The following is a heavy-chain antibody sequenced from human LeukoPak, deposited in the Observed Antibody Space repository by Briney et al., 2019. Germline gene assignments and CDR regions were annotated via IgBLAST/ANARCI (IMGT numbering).Heavy chain of an antibody. J-gene: IGHJ4*02. D-gene: IGHD1-7*01. V-gene: IGHV3-30*04. Sequence: GGPLRLSCAASGFTFSNYAMHWVRQAPGKGLEWVAVISYDGSNKYYADSVKGRFTISRDNSKNTLYLQMNSLRAEDTAVYYCARDWNYEGWGQGTLVTVSS. CDR2: ISYDGSNK. CDR3: ARDWNYEG. CDR1: GFTFSNYA.